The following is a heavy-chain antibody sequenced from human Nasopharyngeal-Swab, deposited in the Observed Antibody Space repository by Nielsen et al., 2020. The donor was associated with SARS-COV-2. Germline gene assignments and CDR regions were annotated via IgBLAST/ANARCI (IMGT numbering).Heavy chain of an antibody. J-gene: IGHJ5*02. V-gene: IGHV3-21*01. Sequence: GESLKISCVASGFTFSGYTMSWVRQAPGKGLEWISSISSTTPYIYYADSVKGRFTISRDNAKNSLYLQMNFLRVEDTAMYYCARDTGGPPNYFDPWGQGTLVTVSS. CDR1: GFTFSGYT. D-gene: IGHD1-7*01. CDR2: ISSTTPYI. CDR3: ARDTGGPPNYFDP.